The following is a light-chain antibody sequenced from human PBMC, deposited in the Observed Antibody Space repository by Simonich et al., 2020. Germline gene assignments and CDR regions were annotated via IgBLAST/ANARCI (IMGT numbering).Light chain of an antibody. V-gene: IGKV4-1*01. CDR1: QSVLYSSNNKNY. CDR3: QQYYSTPYT. J-gene: IGKJ2*01. Sequence: DIVMTQSPDSLAVSLGERATINCKSSQSVLYSSNNKNYLAWYQQKPGQPPKLLIYWESTRESGGPDRCSGSGSGTDFTLTISSLQAEDVAVYYCQQYYSTPYTFGQGTKLEIK. CDR2: WES.